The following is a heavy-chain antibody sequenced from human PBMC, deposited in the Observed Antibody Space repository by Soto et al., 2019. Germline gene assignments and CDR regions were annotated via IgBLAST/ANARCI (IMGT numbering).Heavy chain of an antibody. D-gene: IGHD1-26*01. CDR2: IYYSGST. J-gene: IGHJ4*02. V-gene: IGHV4-59*01. CDR1: GGSISSYY. Sequence: PSETLSLTCTVSGGSISSYYWSWIRQPPGKGLEWIGYIYYSGSTNYNPSLKSRVTISVDTSKNQFPLKLSSVTAADTAVYYCARARVGASSFDYWGQGTLVTVSS. CDR3: ARARVGASSFDY.